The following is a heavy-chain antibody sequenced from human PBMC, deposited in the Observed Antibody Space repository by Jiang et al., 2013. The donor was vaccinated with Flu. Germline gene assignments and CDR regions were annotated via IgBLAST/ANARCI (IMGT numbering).Heavy chain of an antibody. CDR3: AREYVAAAGLNWFRP. CDR2: IWYDGSNK. J-gene: IGHJ5*02. V-gene: IGHV3-33*01. D-gene: IGHD6-13*01. Sequence: VQLVESGGGVVQPGRSLRLSCAASGFTFSSYGMHWVRQAPGKGLEWVAVIWYDGSNKYYADSVKGRFTISRDSSKNTLYLQMNSLRAEDTAVYYCAREYVAAAGLNWFRPVGPRGTLVTVSS. CDR1: GFTFSSYG.